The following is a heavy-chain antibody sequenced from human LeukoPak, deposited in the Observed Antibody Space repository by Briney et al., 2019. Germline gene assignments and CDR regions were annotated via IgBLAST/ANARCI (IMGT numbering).Heavy chain of an antibody. CDR3: ARGYCSSTTCPTDY. J-gene: IGHJ4*02. D-gene: IGHD2-2*01. CDR2: ISSSSSYI. V-gene: IGHV3-21*01. Sequence: PGRSLTLSCAAFGFTFSNYGMNWVRQAPGKGLEWVSSISSSSSYIYYADSVKGRFTISRDNAKNSLYLQMNSLRVEDTAVYYCARGYCSSTTCPTDYWGQGTLVTVSS. CDR1: GFTFSNYG.